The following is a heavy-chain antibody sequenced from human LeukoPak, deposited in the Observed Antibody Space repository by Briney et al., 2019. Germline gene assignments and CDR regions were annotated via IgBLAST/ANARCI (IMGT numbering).Heavy chain of an antibody. J-gene: IGHJ6*02. CDR1: GFTFSSFA. V-gene: IGHV3-30-3*01. CDR2: ISYDGSKK. D-gene: IGHD3-9*01. Sequence: QPGGSLRLSCAASGFTFSSFAMHGVRQAPGKGLEWVTLISYDGSKKEYADSVKGRFTISRYNSKTTLYLQMDSLRAEDTAVYYCARDADYDILTGYYTRYHGMDVWGQGTTVTVSS. CDR3: ARDADYDILTGYYTRYHGMDV.